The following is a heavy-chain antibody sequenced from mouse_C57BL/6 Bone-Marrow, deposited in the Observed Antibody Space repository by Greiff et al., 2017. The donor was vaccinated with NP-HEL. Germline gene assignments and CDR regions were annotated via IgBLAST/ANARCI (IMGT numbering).Heavy chain of an antibody. V-gene: IGHV3-1*01. CDR1: GYSITSGYD. J-gene: IGHJ1*03. Sequence: VQLKESGPGMVKPSQSLSLTCTVTGYSITSGYDWHWIRHFPGNKLEWMGYISYSGSTNYNPSLKSRISITHDTSKNHFFLKLNSVTTEDTATYYCARDHYYWYFDVWGTGTTVTVSS. CDR3: ARDHYYWYFDV. D-gene: IGHD1-2*01. CDR2: ISYSGST.